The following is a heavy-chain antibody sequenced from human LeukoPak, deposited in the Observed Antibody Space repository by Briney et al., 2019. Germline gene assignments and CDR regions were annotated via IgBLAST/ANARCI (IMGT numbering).Heavy chain of an antibody. D-gene: IGHD6-13*01. CDR2: ISSAGTT. V-gene: IGHV3-66*01. CDR3: ARDLEAANTYYFDY. J-gene: IGHJ4*02. CDR1: GFTVSSSY. Sequence: GGSLRLSCAASGFTVSSSYMSWVRQAPGKGLEWVSIISSAGTTYYADSVKGRFTISRDNSKNTVYFQVNSLRDEDTAVYYCARDLEAANTYYFDYWGQGTMVTVSS.